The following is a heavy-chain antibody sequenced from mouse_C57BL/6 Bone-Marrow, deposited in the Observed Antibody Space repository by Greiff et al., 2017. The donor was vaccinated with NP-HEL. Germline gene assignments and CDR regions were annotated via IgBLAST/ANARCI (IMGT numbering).Heavy chain of an antibody. CDR3: AREGYGSSYEFDY. CDR2: INPYNGGT. D-gene: IGHD1-1*01. J-gene: IGHJ2*01. V-gene: IGHV1-19*01. CDR1: GYTFTDYY. Sequence: VQLQQSGPVLVKPGASVKMSCKASGYTFTDYYMNWVKQSHGKSLEWIGVINPYNGGTSYNQKFKGKATLTVDKSSSTAYMELNSLTSEDSAVYYCAREGYGSSYEFDYWGQGTTPTVSS.